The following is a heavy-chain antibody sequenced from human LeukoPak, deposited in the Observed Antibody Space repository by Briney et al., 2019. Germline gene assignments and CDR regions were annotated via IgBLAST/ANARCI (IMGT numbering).Heavy chain of an antibody. CDR3: AKDGRGVVTNWFDP. CDR1: GLTFSSYA. V-gene: IGHV3-23*01. CDR2: ISGSGGST. J-gene: IGHJ5*02. D-gene: IGHD3-3*01. Sequence: PGGSLRLSCAASGLTFSSYAMSWVRQAPGKGLEWVSAISGSGGSTYYADSVKGRFTISRDNSKNTLYLQMNSLRAEDTAVYYCAKDGRGVVTNWFDPWGQGTLVTVSS.